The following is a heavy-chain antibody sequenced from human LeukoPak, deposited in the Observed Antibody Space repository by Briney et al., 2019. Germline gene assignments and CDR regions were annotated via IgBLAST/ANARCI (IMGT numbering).Heavy chain of an antibody. J-gene: IGHJ5*02. Sequence: PGGSLRLSCAASGFTFSSYWMTWVRQAPGKGLEWVANIKQDGSEKYYVDSVKGRFTISRDNAKSSLYLQMNSLRAEDTAVYYCAREWAGYYYDSSQNWFDPWGQGTLVTVSS. D-gene: IGHD3-22*01. V-gene: IGHV3-7*01. CDR1: GFTFSSYW. CDR3: AREWAGYYYDSSQNWFDP. CDR2: IKQDGSEK.